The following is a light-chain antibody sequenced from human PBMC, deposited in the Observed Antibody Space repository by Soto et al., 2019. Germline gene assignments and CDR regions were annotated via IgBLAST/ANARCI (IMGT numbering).Light chain of an antibody. CDR3: QQYNNWPPWT. Sequence: EIVMTQSPATLSVSPGERATLSCRASQSVSSNLAWYQQKPGQAPRLLIYDASRRATGIPDRFSGSGSGTEFTLTISSLQSEDCVVYYCQQYNNWPPWTFGQGTKVDIK. J-gene: IGKJ1*01. V-gene: IGKV3D-15*01. CDR2: DAS. CDR1: QSVSSN.